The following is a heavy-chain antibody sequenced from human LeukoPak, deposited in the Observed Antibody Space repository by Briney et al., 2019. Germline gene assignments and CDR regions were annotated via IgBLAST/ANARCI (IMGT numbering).Heavy chain of an antibody. CDR1: GFTFSSHG. CDR3: AKGVVVVPAAIPQDY. J-gene: IGHJ4*02. D-gene: IGHD2-2*01. CDR2: IRYDGSNK. V-gene: IGHV3-30*02. Sequence: GGSLRLSCAASGFTFSSHGMHWVRQAPGKGLEWVAFIRYDGSNKYYADSVKGRFTISRDNSKNTLYLQMNSLRAEDTAVYYCAKGVVVVPAAIPQDYWGQGTLVTVSS.